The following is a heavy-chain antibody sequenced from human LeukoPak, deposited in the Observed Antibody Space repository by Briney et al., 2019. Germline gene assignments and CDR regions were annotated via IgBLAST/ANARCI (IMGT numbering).Heavy chain of an antibody. CDR2: IYHSGST. V-gene: IGHV4-38-2*02. D-gene: IGHD2-2*01. Sequence: PSETLSLTCTVSGYSISSGYYWGWIRQPPGKGLEWIGSIYHSGSTYYNPSLKSRVTISVDTSKNQFSLKLSSVTAADTAVYYCASVVPAAMGYFQHWGQGTLVTVSS. J-gene: IGHJ1*01. CDR3: ASVVPAAMGYFQH. CDR1: GYSISSGYY.